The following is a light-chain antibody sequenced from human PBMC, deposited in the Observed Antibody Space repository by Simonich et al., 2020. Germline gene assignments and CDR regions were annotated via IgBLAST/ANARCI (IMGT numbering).Light chain of an antibody. CDR3: MQALQTPYT. Sequence: DIVMTQSPLSLPVTPGEPASISCMSSQSLLHRNGYNYLDWYLQKPGQSPQLLIYLGSNRASGVPDRFSGSGSGTDFTLKISRVEAEDVGVYYCMQALQTPYTFGQGTKLEIK. J-gene: IGKJ2*01. CDR2: LGS. CDR1: QSLLHRNGYNY. V-gene: IGKV2-28*01.